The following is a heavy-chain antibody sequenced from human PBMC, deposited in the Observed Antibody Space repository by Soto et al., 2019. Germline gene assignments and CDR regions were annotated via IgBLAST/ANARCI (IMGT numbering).Heavy chain of an antibody. Sequence: EVQLLESGGGLVQPGGSLRLSCAASGFNFSTYAMTWVRQAPWKGLGWVSSISGSGGSTYYADSVKGRFTISRDNSKNTLYLQMNSLSAEDTAVYYCAKDGTYSSSWTYYFDYWGQGTLVTVSS. CDR1: GFNFSTYA. V-gene: IGHV3-23*01. J-gene: IGHJ4*02. D-gene: IGHD6-13*01. CDR2: ISGSGGST. CDR3: AKDGTYSSSWTYYFDY.